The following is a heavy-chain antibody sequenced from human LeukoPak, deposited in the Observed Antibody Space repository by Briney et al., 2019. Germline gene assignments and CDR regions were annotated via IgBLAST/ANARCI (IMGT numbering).Heavy chain of an antibody. V-gene: IGHV3-53*01. CDR3: AKTGGPWV. Sequence: GGSLRLSCAASGFTFGSSFMTWVRQAPGKGLEWVSVIFSNGTTNYKDYVKDRFTISTDNSTNTLYLQLNSLLTEDTAVYYCAKTGGPWVWGQETLVTVSS. CDR1: GFTFGSSF. CDR2: IFSNGTT. D-gene: IGHD7-27*01. J-gene: IGHJ4*02.